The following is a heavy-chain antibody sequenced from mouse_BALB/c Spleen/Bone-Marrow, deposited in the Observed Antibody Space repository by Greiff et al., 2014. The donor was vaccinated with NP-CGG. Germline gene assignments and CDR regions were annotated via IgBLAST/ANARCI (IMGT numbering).Heavy chain of an antibody. CDR3: ARITTATGAMDY. CDR2: LWADGST. Sequence: QVQLQQSGPGLVAPSQSLSITCTVSGFSLTTYGVHWVRQPPGKGLEWLGVLWADGSTNYNSALMPRLSISKDNPKSQVFLKMNSLQTDDTAMYYCARITTATGAMDYWGQGTSVTVSS. D-gene: IGHD1-2*01. CDR1: GFSLTTYG. V-gene: IGHV2-9*02. J-gene: IGHJ4*01.